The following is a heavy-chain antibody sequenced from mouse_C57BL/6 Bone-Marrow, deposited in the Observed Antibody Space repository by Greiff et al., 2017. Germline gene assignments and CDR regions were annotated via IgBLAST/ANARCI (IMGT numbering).Heavy chain of an antibody. J-gene: IGHJ2*01. V-gene: IGHV3-6*01. CDR1: GYSITSGYY. CDR3: AREGLYYYGSSLYYFDY. D-gene: IGHD1-1*01. Sequence: EVKLMESGPGLVKPSQSLSLPCSVTGYSITSGYYWNWIRQFPGNKLEWMGYISYDGSNNYNPSLKNRISITRDTSKNQFFLKLNSVTTEDTATYYCAREGLYYYGSSLYYFDYWGQGTTLTVSS. CDR2: ISYDGSN.